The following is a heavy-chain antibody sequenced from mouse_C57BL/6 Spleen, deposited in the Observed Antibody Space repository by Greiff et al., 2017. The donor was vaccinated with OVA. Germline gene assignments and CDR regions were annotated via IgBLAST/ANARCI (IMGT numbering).Heavy chain of an antibody. CDR3: ARSQTSYFDY. V-gene: IGHV1-82*01. CDR2: IYPGDGDT. CDR1: GYAFSSSW. Sequence: SGPELVKPGASVKISCKASGYAFSSSWMNWVKQRPGKGLEWIGRIYPGDGDTNYNGKFKGKATLTADKSSSTAYMQLSSLTSEDSAVYFCARSQTSYFDYWGQGTTLTVSS. D-gene: IGHD3-2*01. J-gene: IGHJ2*01.